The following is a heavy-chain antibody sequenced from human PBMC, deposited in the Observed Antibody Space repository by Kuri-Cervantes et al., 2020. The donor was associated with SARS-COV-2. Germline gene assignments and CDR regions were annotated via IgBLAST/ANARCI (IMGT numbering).Heavy chain of an antibody. CDR2: ISSNGGST. V-gene: IGHV3-64*02. D-gene: IGHD1-1*01. CDR3: ARGAYNWNDEGEAPGY. CDR1: GFTFSSYA. Sequence: GGSLRLSCAASGFTFSSYAMHWVRQAPGKGLEYVSAISSNGGSTYYADSVKGRFTISRDNSKNTLYLQMGSLRAEDMAVYYCARGAYNWNDEGEAPGYWGQGTLVTVSS. J-gene: IGHJ4*02.